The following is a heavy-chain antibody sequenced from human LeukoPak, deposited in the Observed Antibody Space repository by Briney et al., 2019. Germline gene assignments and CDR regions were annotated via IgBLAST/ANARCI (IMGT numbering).Heavy chain of an antibody. CDR3: ARGGIAVAGTLSP. CDR1: GFTFSSYE. CDR2: ISSSGSTI. J-gene: IGHJ5*02. V-gene: IGHV3-48*03. Sequence: GGSLRLSCAASGFTFSSYEMNWVRQAPGKGLEWVSYISSSGSTIYYADSVKGRFTISRDNAKNSLYLQMNSLRAEDTAVYYCARGGIAVAGTLSPWGQGTLVTVSS. D-gene: IGHD6-19*01.